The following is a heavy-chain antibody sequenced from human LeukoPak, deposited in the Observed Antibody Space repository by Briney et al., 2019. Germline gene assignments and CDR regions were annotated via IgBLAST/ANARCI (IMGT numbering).Heavy chain of an antibody. CDR2: IYTSGST. Sequence: SETLSLTCTVSGGSISSYYWSWIRQPPGKGLEWIGRIYTSGSTNYNPSLKSRVTMSVDTSKNQFSLKLSSVTAADTAVYYCARGAGYCSSTSCYTAHYYYGMDVWGQGTTVTVSS. D-gene: IGHD2-2*02. CDR3: ARGAGYCSSTSCYTAHYYYGMDV. CDR1: GGSISSYY. J-gene: IGHJ6*02. V-gene: IGHV4-4*07.